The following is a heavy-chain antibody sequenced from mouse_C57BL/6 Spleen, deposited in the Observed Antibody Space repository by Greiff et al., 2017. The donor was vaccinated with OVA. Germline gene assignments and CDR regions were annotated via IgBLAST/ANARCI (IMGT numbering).Heavy chain of an antibody. CDR1: GYTFTSYW. CDR2: IDPSDSET. CDR3: ARSPHYYGSRVDLAY. D-gene: IGHD1-1*01. V-gene: IGHV1-52*01. J-gene: IGHJ3*01. Sequence: QVQLQQPGAELVRPGSSVKLSCKASGYTFTSYWMHWVKQRPIQGLEWIGNIDPSDSETHYNQKFKDKATLTVDKSSSTAYMQLSSLTSEDSAVYYCARSPHYYGSRVDLAYWGQGTLVTVSA.